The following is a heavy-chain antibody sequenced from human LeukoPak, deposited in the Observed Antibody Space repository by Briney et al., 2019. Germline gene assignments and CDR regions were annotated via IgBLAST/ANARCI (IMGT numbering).Heavy chain of an antibody. CDR3: ARWSSSIAVSGYDY. Sequence: GGSLRLSCAVSGFSFSNYWMSWVRQAPGKGLEWVANIKPDGSEKYYVDSVKGRFTFSRDNAKNSLYLQMNSLRAEDTAMYYCARWSSSIAVSGYDYWGQGTLVTVSS. CDR2: IKPDGSEK. CDR1: GFSFSNYW. D-gene: IGHD6-13*01. V-gene: IGHV3-7*01. J-gene: IGHJ4*02.